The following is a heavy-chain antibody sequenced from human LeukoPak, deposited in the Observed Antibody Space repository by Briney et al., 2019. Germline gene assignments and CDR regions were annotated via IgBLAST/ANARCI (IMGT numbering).Heavy chain of an antibody. J-gene: IGHJ4*02. D-gene: IGHD5-18*01. CDR3: AKDGSGYSYGSDY. V-gene: IGHV3-30*18. Sequence: GGSLRLSCAASGFTFSSYGMHWVRQAPGKGLEWVAVISYDGSNKCYADSVKGRFTISRDNSKNTLYLQMNSLRAEDTAVYYCAKDGSGYSYGSDYWGQGTLVTVSS. CDR1: GFTFSSYG. CDR2: ISYDGSNK.